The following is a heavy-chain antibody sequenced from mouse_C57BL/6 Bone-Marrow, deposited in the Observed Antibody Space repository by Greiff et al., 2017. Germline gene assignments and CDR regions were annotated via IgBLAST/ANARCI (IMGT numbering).Heavy chain of an antibody. J-gene: IGHJ2*01. CDR1: GYAFSSSW. V-gene: IGHV1-82*01. CDR2: IYPGDGDT. Sequence: VQLQQSGPELVKPGASVKISCKASGYAFSSSWMNWVKQRPGKGLEWIGRIYPGDGDTNYNEKFKGKATMTADKSSSTAYMELRSLTSEDSAVYFGARLSPYSFDYWGKGTTRTVS. CDR3: ARLSPYSFDY.